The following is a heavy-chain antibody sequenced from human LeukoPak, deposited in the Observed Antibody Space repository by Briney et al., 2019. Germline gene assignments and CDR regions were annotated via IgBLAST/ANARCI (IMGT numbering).Heavy chain of an antibody. CDR1: GGSFSGYY. V-gene: IGHV4-34*12. D-gene: IGHD3-10*01. Sequence: SETLSLTCAVYGGSFSGYYWSWIRQPPGKGLEWIGEIIHSGSTNYNPSLKGRVTISVDTSKNQFSLKLSSVTAADTAVYYCARDSGTTGEVKFDPWGQGTLVTVSS. CDR2: IIHSGST. CDR3: ARDSGTTGEVKFDP. J-gene: IGHJ5*02.